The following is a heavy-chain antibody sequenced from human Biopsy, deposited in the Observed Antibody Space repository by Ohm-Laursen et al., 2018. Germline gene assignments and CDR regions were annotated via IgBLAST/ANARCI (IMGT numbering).Heavy chain of an antibody. CDR3: ARDALGGGSYRFFY. CDR1: GGTFTNYA. J-gene: IGHJ4*02. Sequence: VKISCKASGGTFTNYAISWVRQAPGQGLKWMGGIIPIFGTANYAQKFQGRVTITADESTSTAYMELSSLRSDDTAVYYCARDALGGGSYRFFYWGQGSLVTVSS. V-gene: IGHV1-69*13. CDR2: IIPIFGTA. D-gene: IGHD1-26*01.